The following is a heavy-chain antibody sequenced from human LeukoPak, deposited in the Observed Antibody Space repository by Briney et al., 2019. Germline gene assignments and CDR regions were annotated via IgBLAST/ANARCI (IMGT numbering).Heavy chain of an antibody. D-gene: IGHD2-15*01. Sequence: SETLSLTCAVSGGSISSSNWWSWVRQPPGKGLEWIGEIYHSGSTNYNPSLKSRVTISVDKSKNQFSLKLSSVTAADTAVYYCASFGMVAATPQVYWGQGTLVTVSS. CDR2: IYHSGST. V-gene: IGHV4-4*02. CDR1: GGSISSSNW. J-gene: IGHJ4*02. CDR3: ASFGMVAATPQVY.